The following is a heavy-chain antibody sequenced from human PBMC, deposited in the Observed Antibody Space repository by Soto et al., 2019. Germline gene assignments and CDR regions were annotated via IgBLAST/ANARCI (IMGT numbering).Heavy chain of an antibody. V-gene: IGHV6-1*01. D-gene: IGHD1-7*01. CDR2: TYYRSRWYN. CDR3: AGTTSHQWYYMDV. J-gene: IGHJ6*03. Sequence: QVPLQESGPGLVKPSQTLSLTCAISGDSVSSNSAAWNWIRLSPSRGLEWLARTYYRSRWYNDYAVSVRSRITVNPDTSQNQFSLQLTSVTPEDTAVYYWAGTTSHQWYYMDVWGKGTTVTGSS. CDR1: GDSVSSNSAA.